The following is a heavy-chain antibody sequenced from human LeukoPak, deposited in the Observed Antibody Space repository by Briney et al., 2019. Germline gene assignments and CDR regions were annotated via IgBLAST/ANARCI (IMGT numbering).Heavy chain of an antibody. CDR1: GGSISSSSYY. V-gene: IGHV4-39*07. CDR2: IYYSGST. J-gene: IGHJ4*02. CDR3: ARDYSSSWYVVYYFDY. D-gene: IGHD6-13*01. Sequence: SETLSLTCTVSGGSISSSSYYWGWIRQPPGKGLEWIGSIYYSGSTYYNPSLKSRVTISVDTSKNQFSLKLSSVTAADTAVYYCARDYSSSWYVVYYFDYWGQGTLVTVSS.